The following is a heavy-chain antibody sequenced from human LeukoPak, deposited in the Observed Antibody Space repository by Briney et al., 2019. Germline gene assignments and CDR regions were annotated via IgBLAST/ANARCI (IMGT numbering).Heavy chain of an antibody. D-gene: IGHD6-19*01. J-gene: IGHJ4*02. CDR2: INNDGSST. CDR1: GFTLSSNW. CDR3: VKYSSGWN. V-gene: IGHV3-74*01. Sequence: GGSLKLSCAASGFTLSSNWMHWVRQAPGKGLVWVSRINNDGSSTSYADSVKGRFTISRDNAKDTLFLQMNSLRAEDTAVYYCVKYSSGWNWGQGTLVTVSS.